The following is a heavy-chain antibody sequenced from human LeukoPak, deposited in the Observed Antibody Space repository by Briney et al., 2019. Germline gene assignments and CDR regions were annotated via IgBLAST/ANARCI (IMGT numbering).Heavy chain of an antibody. CDR2: IVNDGTYK. V-gene: IGHV3-30*03. Sequence: PGGSLRLSWAASGFTFSHYGMHWVRQTPGKGLEWLASIVNDGTYKYHAASVKGRFTLSRHTAKNTLNLQMNSLRAEATAVYYCATDLLFRGRGYSRIWYGTPIDYWGLGTLVTVSS. CDR1: GFTFSHYG. J-gene: IGHJ4*02. D-gene: IGHD6-13*01. CDR3: ATDLLFRGRGYSRIWYGTPIDY.